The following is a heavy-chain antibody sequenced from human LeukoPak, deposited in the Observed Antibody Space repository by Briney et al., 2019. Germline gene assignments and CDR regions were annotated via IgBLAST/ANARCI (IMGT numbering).Heavy chain of an antibody. Sequence: GGSLRLSCEASGFTFSVNWMSWVRQAPGKGREWVASINPDGSQKLYVDSVKGRFTISRDNTQSSLYLQMNSLGAEDTAMYYCAKLLGTVTTYDSWGQGTRVTVSS. D-gene: IGHD1-1*01. V-gene: IGHV3-7*01. J-gene: IGHJ4*02. CDR3: AKLLGTVTTYDS. CDR2: INPDGSQK. CDR1: GFTFSVNW.